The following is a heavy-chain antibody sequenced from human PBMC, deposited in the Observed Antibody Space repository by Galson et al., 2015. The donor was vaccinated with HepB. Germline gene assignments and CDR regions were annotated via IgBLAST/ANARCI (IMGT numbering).Heavy chain of an antibody. J-gene: IGHJ6*03. D-gene: IGHD3-22*01. CDR1: GDSVSSNRDA. Sequence: CAISGDSVSSNRDAWNWIRQSPSRGLEWLGRTYYRSKWYNDYAVSVKSRIIINPDTSKNQVSLQLNSVTPEDTAVYYCARERITTIVVGNDVSYHYYMDVWGKGTTLTVSS. CDR2: TYYRSKWYN. CDR3: ARERITTIVVGNDVSYHYYMDV. V-gene: IGHV6-1*01.